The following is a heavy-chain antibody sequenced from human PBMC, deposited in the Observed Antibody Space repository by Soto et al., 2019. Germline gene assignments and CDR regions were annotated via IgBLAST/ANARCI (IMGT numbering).Heavy chain of an antibody. Sequence: SETLSLTCTVSGGSISSSSYYRGWIRQPPGKGLEWIGSIYYSGSTYYNPSLKSRVTISVDTSKNQFSLKLSSVTAADTAVYYCARWEGVVRGVGVGMDVWGQGTTVTVSS. V-gene: IGHV4-39*01. CDR3: ARWEGVVRGVGVGMDV. D-gene: IGHD3-10*01. CDR1: GGSISSSSYY. J-gene: IGHJ6*02. CDR2: IYYSGST.